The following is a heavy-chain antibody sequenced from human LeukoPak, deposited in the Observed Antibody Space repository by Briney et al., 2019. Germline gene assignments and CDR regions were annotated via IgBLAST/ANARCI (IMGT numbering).Heavy chain of an antibody. D-gene: IGHD3-3*01. Sequence: SETLSLTCTVSGGSISSSSYYWGWIRQPPGKGLEWIGSIYYSGSTYYNPSLKSRVTIPVDTSKNQFSLKLSSVTAADTAVYYCASTIFGDYYGMDVWGQGTTVTVSS. CDR2: IYYSGST. CDR1: GGSISSSSYY. J-gene: IGHJ6*02. V-gene: IGHV4-39*01. CDR3: ASTIFGDYYGMDV.